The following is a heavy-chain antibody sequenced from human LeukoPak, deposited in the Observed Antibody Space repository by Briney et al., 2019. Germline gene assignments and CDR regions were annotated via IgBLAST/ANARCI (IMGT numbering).Heavy chain of an antibody. D-gene: IGHD5-12*01. V-gene: IGHV3-21*01. CDR2: ISTSSSYI. CDR3: ARATRGGYDGYFDY. CDR1: GFTLSS. Sequence: PGGSLRLSCAASGFTLSSMNWVRQAPGKGLEWVSFISTSSSYIYYADSVKGRFIISRDNARKSLYLQMNSLRAEDTAVYYCARATRGGYDGYFDYWGQGTLVTVSS. J-gene: IGHJ4*02.